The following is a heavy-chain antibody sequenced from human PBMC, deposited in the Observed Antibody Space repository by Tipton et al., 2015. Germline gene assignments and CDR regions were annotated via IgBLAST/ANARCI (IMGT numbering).Heavy chain of an antibody. CDR2: VHYSVNT. J-gene: IGHJ6*02. Sequence: TLSLTCTVSGASVNSDRHFWTWLRRPPGKTLEWIGYVHYSVNTNYNPSLRSRLTISVDMPKNQFSLKLDSVTAADTAIYYCARGLIVPGSSNYYYYGLVGWGQGTPASVS. D-gene: IGHD2-15*01. CDR3: ARGLIVPGSSNYYYYGLVG. CDR1: GASVNSDRHF. V-gene: IGHV4-61*01.